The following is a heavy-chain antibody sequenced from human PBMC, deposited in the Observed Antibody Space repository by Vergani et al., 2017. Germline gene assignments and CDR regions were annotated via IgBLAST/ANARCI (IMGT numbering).Heavy chain of an antibody. CDR2: AYHSGST. V-gene: IGHV4-4*02. J-gene: IGHJ4*02. Sequence: QVQLQESGPGLVKPSGTLSLTCAVSGGSISSSNWWSWVRQPPGKGLEWIGEAYHSGSTNNNPARKSRVTISVDKSKNQFTLELGSVTAADTAVYYCARERDMVRGARVFDYWGQGTLVTVSS. D-gene: IGHD3-10*01. CDR1: GGSISSSNW. CDR3: ARERDMVRGARVFDY.